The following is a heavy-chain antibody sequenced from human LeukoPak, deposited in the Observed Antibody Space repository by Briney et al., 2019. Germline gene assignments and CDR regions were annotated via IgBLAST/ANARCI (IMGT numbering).Heavy chain of an antibody. V-gene: IGHV4-61*08. Sequence: SETLSLTCTVSGGSVSSAGYYWSWIRQPPGKGLEWIGYIYYSGSTNYNPSLKSRVTISVDTSKNQFSLKLSPVTAADTAVYYCASGGDRGWYFDLWGRGTLVTVSS. D-gene: IGHD2-21*02. CDR2: IYYSGST. J-gene: IGHJ2*01. CDR3: ASGGDRGWYFDL. CDR1: GGSVSSAGYY.